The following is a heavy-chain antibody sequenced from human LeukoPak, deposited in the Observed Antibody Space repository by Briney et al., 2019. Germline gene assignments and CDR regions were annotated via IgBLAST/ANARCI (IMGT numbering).Heavy chain of an antibody. V-gene: IGHV1-46*01. Sequence: ASVKVCCKASQYTFTSYYIHWVRQAPGQGLEWMGIINPSRGNTAYAQMFQGRLTMPRDTSTSTVYMELSSLRSEDTAVYYCARTPLAGTGYFDYWGQGTLATVSS. J-gene: IGHJ4*02. D-gene: IGHD6-19*01. CDR1: QYTFTSYY. CDR3: ARTPLAGTGYFDY. CDR2: INPSRGNT.